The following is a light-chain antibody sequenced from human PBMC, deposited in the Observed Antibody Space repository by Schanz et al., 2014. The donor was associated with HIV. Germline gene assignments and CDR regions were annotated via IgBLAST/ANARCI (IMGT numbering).Light chain of an antibody. J-gene: IGKJ1*01. Sequence: DIQMTQSPSSLSASVGDRVTITCRASQGIGNDLGWYQQRPGKAPKRLIYAASTLQSGVPSRFVGGGSGTEFTLTISSLQPDDIATYYCQQYDSSSWTFGQGTKVEIK. CDR2: AAS. CDR1: QGIGND. V-gene: IGKV1-17*01. CDR3: QQYDSSSWT.